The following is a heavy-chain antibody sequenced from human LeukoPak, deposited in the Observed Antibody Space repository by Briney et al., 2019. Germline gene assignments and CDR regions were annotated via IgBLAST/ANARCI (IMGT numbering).Heavy chain of an antibody. CDR3: ARGLQMATINVYSYYYYMDV. V-gene: IGHV1-46*01. CDR1: GYTFTSYF. J-gene: IGHJ6*03. CDR2: MHPSSLQT. Sequence: ASVKVSCKASGYTFTSYFIHWVRQAPGQGLEYMGVMHPSSLQTNYAQKFQGRVTITADESTSTAYMELSSLRSEDTAVYYCARGLQMATINVYSYYYYMDVWGKGTTVTISS. D-gene: IGHD5-24*01.